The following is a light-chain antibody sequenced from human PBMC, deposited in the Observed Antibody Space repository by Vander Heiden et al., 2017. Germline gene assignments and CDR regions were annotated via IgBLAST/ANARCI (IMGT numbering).Light chain of an antibody. V-gene: IGLV1-40*01. CDR3: QSYDSSLSGSV. CDR1: SSNIGAGYD. Sequence: QSVLPQPPSVSGAPGPRVTISCTGTSSNIGAGYDVHWYQQLPGTAPKLLIYGNSNRPSGVPDRFSGSKSATSASLAITGLQAEDEADYYCQSYDSSLSGSVFGGGTKLTVL. J-gene: IGLJ2*01. CDR2: GNS.